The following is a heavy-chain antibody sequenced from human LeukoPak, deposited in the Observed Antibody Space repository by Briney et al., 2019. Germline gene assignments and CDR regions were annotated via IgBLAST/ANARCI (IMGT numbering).Heavy chain of an antibody. D-gene: IGHD4-17*01. CDR3: AATSYGDYDLDY. CDR1: GFTFSSYW. V-gene: IGHV3-74*01. Sequence: PGGSLRLSCAASGFTFSSYWMPWVRQAPGKGLVWVSRINSDGSSTSYADSVKGRFTISRDNAKNMLYLQMNSLRAEDTAVYYCAATSYGDYDLDYWGQGTLVTVSS. J-gene: IGHJ4*02. CDR2: INSDGSST.